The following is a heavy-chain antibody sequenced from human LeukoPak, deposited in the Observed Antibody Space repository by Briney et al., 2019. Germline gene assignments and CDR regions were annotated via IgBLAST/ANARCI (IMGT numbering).Heavy chain of an antibody. V-gene: IGHV4-59*01. CDR3: ARGVAILYYYDSSGYYLDY. CDR1: GGSISSYY. CDR2: IYYSGST. J-gene: IGHJ4*02. Sequence: SETLSLTCTVSGGSISSYYWSWIRQPPGKGLEWIGHIYYSGSTNYNPSLKSRVTISVDTSKNQFSLKLSSVTAADTAVYYCARGVAILYYYDSSGYYLDYWGQGTLVTVSS. D-gene: IGHD3-22*01.